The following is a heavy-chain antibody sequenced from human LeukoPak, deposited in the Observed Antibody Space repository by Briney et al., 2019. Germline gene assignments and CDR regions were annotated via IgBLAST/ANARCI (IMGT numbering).Heavy chain of an antibody. CDR3: AKALRTWGYCGGDCSNVHVFDI. CDR2: ISYDGNNR. J-gene: IGHJ3*02. Sequence: PGGSLRLSCAASGFTFSDYAMHLVRQAPGKGLEWVAVISYDGNNRYYADSVKGRFAISRDNSKKTLSVQMSSLRAEDTAVYYCAKALRTWGYCGGDCSNVHVFDIWGQGTMVTVSS. D-gene: IGHD2-21*02. CDR1: GFTFSDYA. V-gene: IGHV3-30*18.